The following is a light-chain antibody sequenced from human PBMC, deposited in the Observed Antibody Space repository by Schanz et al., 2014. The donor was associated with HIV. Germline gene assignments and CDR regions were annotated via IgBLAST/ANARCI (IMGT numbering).Light chain of an antibody. CDR2: GAS. CDR3: QQYGSSSYT. Sequence: MTQSPGTLSLSPGERATLSCRASQSVGTNYLAWYQQKPGQAPRLLIYGASSRATGIPDRFSGSGSGTDFTLTISRLEPEDFAVYYCQQYGSSSYTFGQGTKLEIK. V-gene: IGKV3-20*01. CDR1: QSVGTNY. J-gene: IGKJ2*01.